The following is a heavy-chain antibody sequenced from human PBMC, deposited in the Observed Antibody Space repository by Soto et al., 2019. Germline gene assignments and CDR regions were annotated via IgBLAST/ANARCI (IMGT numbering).Heavy chain of an antibody. J-gene: IGHJ4*02. V-gene: IGHV4-39*01. D-gene: IGHD3-22*01. CDR2: IYYSGST. CDR3: ATYWGHDSRPFFFDY. CDR1: GGSISSSSYY. Sequence: PSETLSLTCTVSGGSISSSSYYWGWIRHPPGKGLEWIGSIYYSGSTYYNPYLKSRVTISVDTSKNQFSLKLSSVTAADTAVYYCATYWGHDSRPFFFDYWGKGTLATVS.